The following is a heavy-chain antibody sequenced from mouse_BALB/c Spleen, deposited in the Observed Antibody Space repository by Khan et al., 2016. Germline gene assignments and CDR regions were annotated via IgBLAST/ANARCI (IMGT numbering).Heavy chain of an antibody. CDR3: ARRVRWYFDV. D-gene: IGHD2-14*01. CDR1: GFTFTDYS. V-gene: IGHV9-2-1*01. J-gene: IGHJ1*01. CDR2: KNTETGEP. Sequence: QIQLVQSRPELKKPGETVKISCKASGFTFTDYSMHWVKQAPGKGLKWMGWKNTETGEPTYADDFKGRLAFSLETSATTAYLQINNLENEDTATYFCARRVRWYFDVWGAGTTVTVSS.